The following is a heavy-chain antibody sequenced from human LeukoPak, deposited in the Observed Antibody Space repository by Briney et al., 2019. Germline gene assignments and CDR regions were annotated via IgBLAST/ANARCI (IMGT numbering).Heavy chain of an antibody. CDR3: ARHKSSGPEKRSTWFDP. CDR1: GGSISSYY. D-gene: IGHD6-19*01. V-gene: IGHV4-59*08. Sequence: SETLSLTCTVSGGSISSYYWSWIRQPRGKGLEWIGYIYYSGRTNYNPSLQSRVTISVDTSKNQFSLKLSSVTAADTAVYYCARHKSSGPEKRSTWFDPWGQGTLVTVSS. J-gene: IGHJ5*02. CDR2: IYYSGRT.